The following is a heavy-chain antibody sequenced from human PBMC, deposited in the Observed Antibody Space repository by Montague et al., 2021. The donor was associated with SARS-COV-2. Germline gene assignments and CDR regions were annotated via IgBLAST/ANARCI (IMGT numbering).Heavy chain of an antibody. CDR2: IYSSGRT. CDR3: ARDFGESCDH. CDR1: GLTVSSNY. J-gene: IGHJ4*02. Sequence: RLSCAASGLTVSSNYMSWVRQAPGKGLEWVSLIYSSGRTSYADSVKGRFTMSRDNSKNTLYLQMNSLRAEDTAVYYCARDFGESCDHWGQGTLVTVSS. V-gene: IGHV3-53*01. D-gene: IGHD3-10*01.